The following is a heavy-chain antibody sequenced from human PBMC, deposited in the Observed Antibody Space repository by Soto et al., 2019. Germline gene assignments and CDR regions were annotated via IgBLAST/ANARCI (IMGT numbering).Heavy chain of an antibody. Sequence: GGSLRLSCVTFGFTFTPYAMGWVRQAPGKGLGWVSAIIGIARKTYYAGSVKGRFTISTNNSRNPTILQVTSLRAEAAPINIFAMVVRLHFDIWGQGTLVTVSS. V-gene: IGHV3-23*01. CDR2: IIGIARKT. D-gene: IGHD2-15*01. J-gene: IGHJ4*01. CDR3: AMVVRLHFDI. CDR1: GFTFTPYA.